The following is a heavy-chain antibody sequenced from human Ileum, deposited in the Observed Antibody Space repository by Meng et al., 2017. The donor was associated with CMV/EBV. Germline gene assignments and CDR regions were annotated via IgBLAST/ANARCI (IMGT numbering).Heavy chain of an antibody. CDR3: ARENWVYDY. CDR1: GNIFTGYY. J-gene: IGHJ4*02. V-gene: IGHV1-2*02. CDR2: INLNSGVI. Sequence: QMPLGQSGTELKKPGASVKVSWKASGNIFTGYYMHWVRQAPGQGLEWVGCINLNSGVIDFAQKFQGRITLTRDTSITTAYMELTRLIYDDTAVYYCARENWVYDYWGQGTLVTVSS. D-gene: IGHD7-27*01.